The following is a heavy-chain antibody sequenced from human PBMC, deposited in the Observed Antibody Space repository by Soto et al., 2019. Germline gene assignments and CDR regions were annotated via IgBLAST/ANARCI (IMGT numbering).Heavy chain of an antibody. D-gene: IGHD3-10*01. CDR2: ITGNSITT. CDR3: AQDVEITSVRGAIPGY. Sequence: KGLEWVSAITGNSITTYYADSVKGRFTISRDNSKNTLYLQMDSLRAEDTAVYYFAQDVEITSVRGAIPGYRVHGTLVP. J-gene: IGHJ1*01. V-gene: IGHV3-23*01.